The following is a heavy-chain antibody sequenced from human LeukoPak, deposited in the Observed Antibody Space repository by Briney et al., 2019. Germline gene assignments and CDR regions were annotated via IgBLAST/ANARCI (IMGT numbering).Heavy chain of an antibody. CDR3: ATQGEMGAFYFDY. CDR2: ISGSGGST. CDR1: GFTFSSYA. V-gene: IGHV3-23*01. Sequence: GGSLRLSCAASGFTFSSYAMSWVRQAPGKGLEWFSAISGSGGSTYYADSVKGRFTISRDNSKNTLYLQMNSLRAEDTAVYYCATQGEMGAFYFDYWGQGTLVTVSS. J-gene: IGHJ4*02. D-gene: IGHD1-26*01.